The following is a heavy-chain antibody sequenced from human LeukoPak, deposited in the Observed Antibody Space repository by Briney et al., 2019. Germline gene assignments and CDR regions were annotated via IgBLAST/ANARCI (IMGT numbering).Heavy chain of an antibody. CDR1: GYTFTGYY. Sequence: ASVKVSCMASGYTFTGYYMHWVRQAPGQGHEWIGWINPNSGGTNYAQKFQGRVTMTRDTSISTAYMELSRLRSDDTAVYYCARWGGIVVVPAATPAFDIWGQGTMVTVSS. J-gene: IGHJ3*02. V-gene: IGHV1-2*02. CDR3: ARWGGIVVVPAATPAFDI. D-gene: IGHD2-2*01. CDR2: INPNSGGT.